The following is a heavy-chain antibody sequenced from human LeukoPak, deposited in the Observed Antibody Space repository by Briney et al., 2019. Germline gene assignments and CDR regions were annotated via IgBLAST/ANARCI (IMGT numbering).Heavy chain of an antibody. CDR3: AKADSSSPFDY. CDR2: INQDGSET. CDR1: GFTFSGSW. J-gene: IGHJ4*02. V-gene: IGHV3-7*01. D-gene: IGHD6-6*01. Sequence: GGSLRLSSAASGFTFSGSWMDWVRQVPGKGLEWVANINQDGSETYYVDSARGRFTISRDNAKNSLFLQMDSLRAEDTAVYYCAKADSSSPFDYWGQGTLVTVSA.